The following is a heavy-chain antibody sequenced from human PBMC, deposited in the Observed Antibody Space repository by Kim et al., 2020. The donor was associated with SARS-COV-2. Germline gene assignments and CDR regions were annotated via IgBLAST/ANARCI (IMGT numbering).Heavy chain of an antibody. V-gene: IGHV4-39*07. CDR1: GGSISSSSYY. J-gene: IGHJ3*02. Sequence: SQTLSLTCTVSGGSISSSSYYWGWIRQPPGKGLEWIGSIYYSGSTYYNPSLKSRVTISVDTSKNQFSLKLSSVTAADTAVYYCASRQHGPQWELLSAFDIWGQGTMVTVSS. CDR3: ASRQHGPQWELLSAFDI. D-gene: IGHD1-26*01. CDR2: IYYSGST.